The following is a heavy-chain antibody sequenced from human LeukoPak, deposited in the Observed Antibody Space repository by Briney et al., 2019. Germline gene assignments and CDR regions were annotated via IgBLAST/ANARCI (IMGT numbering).Heavy chain of an antibody. J-gene: IGHJ3*02. V-gene: IGHV1-8*01. Sequence: ASVKVSCKASGYTFTSYDLNWVRQATGQGPEWMGWMNPNSGNTGYAQKFQGRVTMTRDTSISTAYMELSRLRSDNTAVYYCARDGSRDDAFDIWGQGTMVTVSS. CDR3: ARDGSRDDAFDI. CDR1: GYTFTSYD. CDR2: MNPNSGNT. D-gene: IGHD2-2*01.